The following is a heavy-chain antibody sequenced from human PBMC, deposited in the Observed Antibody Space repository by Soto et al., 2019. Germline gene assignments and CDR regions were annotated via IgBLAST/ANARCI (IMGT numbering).Heavy chain of an antibody. CDR3: DRAPVGLDTISYFDY. D-gene: IGHD2-15*01. CDR1: GGSISGGGYS. CDR2: IYHSGST. J-gene: IGHJ4*02. Sequence: SETLSLTCAVSGGSISGGGYSWSWIRQPPGKGLEWIGYIYHSGSTYYNPSLKSRMHMSLDATRNHYSLRLTSVTAADTAVYFCDRAPVGLDTISYFDYCGQGQLVTVYS. V-gene: IGHV4-30-2*05.